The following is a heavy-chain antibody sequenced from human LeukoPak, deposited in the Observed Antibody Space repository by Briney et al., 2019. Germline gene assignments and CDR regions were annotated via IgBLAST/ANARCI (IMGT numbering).Heavy chain of an antibody. CDR3: AKDKHSSSWYDFQH. Sequence: PGGSLRLSCAASGLTFDDYAMHWVRQAPGKGLEWVSLISGDGGSTYCADSVKGRFTISRDNSKNSLYLQMNSLRTEDTALYYCAKDKHSSSWYDFQHWGQGTLVTVSS. CDR1: GLTFDDYA. CDR2: ISGDGGST. J-gene: IGHJ1*01. V-gene: IGHV3-43*02. D-gene: IGHD6-13*01.